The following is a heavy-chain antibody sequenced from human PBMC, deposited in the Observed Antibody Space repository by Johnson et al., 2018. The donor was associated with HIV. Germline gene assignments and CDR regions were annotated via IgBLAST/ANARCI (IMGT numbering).Heavy chain of an antibody. V-gene: IGHV3-30*18. CDR2: VSYDGSQT. CDR1: GFTFGDYY. CDR3: AKDMGVDTAMNPWAFDI. J-gene: IGHJ3*02. Sequence: QVQLVESGGGLVKPGGSLRLSCAASGFTFGDYYMSWVRLAPGKGLQWVAVVSYDGSQTFYADAVKGRFTISRDNSKNTLYLQMNSLRAEDTAVFYCAKDMGVDTAMNPWAFDIWGQGTMVTVSS. D-gene: IGHD5-18*01.